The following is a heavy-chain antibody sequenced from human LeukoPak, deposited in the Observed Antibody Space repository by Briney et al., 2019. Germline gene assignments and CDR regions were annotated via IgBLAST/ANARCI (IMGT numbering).Heavy chain of an antibody. CDR3: AGRGLGNYVDY. V-gene: IGHV4-39*01. CDR2: VYHIGSA. D-gene: IGHD3-16*01. Sequence: SETLSLTCTVSGGSISSRGYYWAWIRQSPGEGLEWIGSVYHIGSAYYNPSLKGRVTISVDTSKNQFSLKMSSATAADTAVYYCAGRGLGNYVDYWGQGTLVSVSS. CDR1: GGSISSRGYY. J-gene: IGHJ4*02.